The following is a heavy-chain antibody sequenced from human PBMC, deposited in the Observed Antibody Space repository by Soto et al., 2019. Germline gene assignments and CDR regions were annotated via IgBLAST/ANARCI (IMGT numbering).Heavy chain of an antibody. V-gene: IGHV4-59*08. Sequence: QVQLQESGPGLVKPSETLSLTCTVSGGSISSYYWSWIRQPPGKGLEWIGYIYYSGSTNYNPSLXRXAXIXVDTSNHQFSLKLSSVTAADTAVYYCARRYGSCFDYWGQGTLVAVSS. J-gene: IGHJ4*02. CDR3: ARRYGSCFDY. D-gene: IGHD5-18*01. CDR1: GGSISSYY. CDR2: IYYSGST.